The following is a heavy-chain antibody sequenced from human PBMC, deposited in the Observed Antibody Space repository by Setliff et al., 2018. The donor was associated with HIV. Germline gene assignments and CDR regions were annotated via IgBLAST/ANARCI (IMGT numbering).Heavy chain of an antibody. Sequence: GGSLRLSCAASGFSFSNYAMTWVRQAPGKGLEWVSTVGAVGGPTHYAESVKGRFTISKDNSKNTLYLQMSSLRDEDTAVYYCAKVFLFGIDVFDIWGQGTMVTVSS. CDR2: VGAVGGPT. D-gene: IGHD3-16*01. V-gene: IGHV3-23*01. CDR1: GFSFSNYA. J-gene: IGHJ3*02. CDR3: AKVFLFGIDVFDI.